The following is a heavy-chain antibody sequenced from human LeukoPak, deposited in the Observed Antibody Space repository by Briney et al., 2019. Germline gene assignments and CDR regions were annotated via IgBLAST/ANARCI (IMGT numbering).Heavy chain of an antibody. CDR1: GYTFTGYY. CDR2: INPNSGGT. V-gene: IGHV1-2*02. D-gene: IGHD6-13*01. Sequence: ASVKVSCKASGYTFTGYYMHWVRQAPGQGLEWMGWINPNSGGTNYAQKLQGRVTMTRDTSISTAYMELSRLRSDDTAVYYCSGSSWGNDAFDIWGQGTMVTVSS. J-gene: IGHJ3*02. CDR3: SGSSWGNDAFDI.